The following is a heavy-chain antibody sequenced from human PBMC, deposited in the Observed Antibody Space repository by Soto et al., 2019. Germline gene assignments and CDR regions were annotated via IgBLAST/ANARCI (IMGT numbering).Heavy chain of an antibody. D-gene: IGHD6-6*01. CDR2: ISAYNGNT. Sequence: ASVKVSCKASGYTFTSYGISWVRPAPGQGLEWMVCISAYNGNTNYAQKLQGRVTMTTDTSTSTAYMELRSLRSDDTAVYYCAREREAARTSDYWGQGTLVTVSS. CDR1: GYTFTSYG. V-gene: IGHV1-18*01. CDR3: AREREAARTSDY. J-gene: IGHJ4*02.